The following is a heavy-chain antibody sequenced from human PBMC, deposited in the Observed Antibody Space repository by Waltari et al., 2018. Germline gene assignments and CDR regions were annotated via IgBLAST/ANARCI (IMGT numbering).Heavy chain of an antibody. CDR2: IGPGGSNI. Sequence: EVQLVESGGGLVQPGGSLKLSCAASGITFSRYSLTWVRQAPGKGLEWVSHIGPGGSNIGYADSVKGRITISRDNAQNSLYLIINSLTDEDTAVYYCARDQDWAFDYWGRGTLVTVSS. J-gene: IGHJ4*02. CDR1: GITFSRYS. CDR3: ARDQDWAFDY. D-gene: IGHD2-21*01. V-gene: IGHV3-48*02.